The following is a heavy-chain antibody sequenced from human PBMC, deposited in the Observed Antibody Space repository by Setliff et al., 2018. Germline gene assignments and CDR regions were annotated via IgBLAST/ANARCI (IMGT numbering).Heavy chain of an antibody. CDR3: ARVTGFFYVDA. CDR1: GDSISSRTYY. CDR2: IYTSWST. Sequence: TLSLTCTVYGDSISSRTYYWSWIRQPAGKGLEWIGQIYTSWSTNYKPSLKSRVTISLDGSKNQFSPRLTSVTDADTAIYYCARVTGFFYVDAWGKGTTVTVSS. V-gene: IGHV4-61*09. J-gene: IGHJ6*03. D-gene: IGHD3-3*01.